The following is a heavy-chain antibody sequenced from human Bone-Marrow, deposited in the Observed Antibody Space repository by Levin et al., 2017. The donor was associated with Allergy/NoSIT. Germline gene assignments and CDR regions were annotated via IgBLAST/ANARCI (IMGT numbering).Heavy chain of an antibody. V-gene: IGHV3-30-3*01. CDR2: IAYDGSNK. Sequence: PGGSLRLSCAASGFTFSSYAMHWVRQAPGKGLEWVAVIAYDGSNKYYADSVRGRFTISRDNSKNTLYMQMNSLRAEDTAVYYCARDPAGGYSSPIVDYWGQGTLVTVSS. CDR1: GFTFSSYA. J-gene: IGHJ4*02. CDR3: ARDPAGGYSSPIVDY. D-gene: IGHD6-19*01.